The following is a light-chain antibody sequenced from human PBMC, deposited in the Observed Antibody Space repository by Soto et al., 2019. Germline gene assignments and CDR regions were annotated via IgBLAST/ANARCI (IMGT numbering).Light chain of an antibody. J-gene: IGKJ5*01. Sequence: DIQMTQSPSSLSASVGDRVTITCRASESISRHLNWYQQKPGKAPNLLIYAASTMQKGATSRLSGSGSGTDFTLTISTLQPDEFATYYCQQRHSTLSITFGQGTRLEIK. CDR2: AAS. CDR1: ESISRH. CDR3: QQRHSTLSIT. V-gene: IGKV1-39*01.